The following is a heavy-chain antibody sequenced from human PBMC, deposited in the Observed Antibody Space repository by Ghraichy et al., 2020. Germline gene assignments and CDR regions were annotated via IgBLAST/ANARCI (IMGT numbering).Heavy chain of an antibody. Sequence: GGSLRLSCAASGFVFDTYDMSWVRQAPGKGLEWVSAIIPSGNTPYYADSVKGRFTISRDNSKNTVYLQMNSLRADDTATYHCAKRAGRARKTTSDYWGQGSLVTVSS. J-gene: IGHJ4*02. V-gene: IGHV3-23*01. D-gene: IGHD4-11*01. CDR2: IIPSGNTP. CDR3: AKRAGRARKTTSDY. CDR1: GFVFDTYD.